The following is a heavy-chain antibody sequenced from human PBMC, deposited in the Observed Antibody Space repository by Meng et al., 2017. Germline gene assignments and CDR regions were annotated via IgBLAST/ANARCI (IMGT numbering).Heavy chain of an antibody. J-gene: IGHJ4*02. V-gene: IGHV3-30*01. D-gene: IGHD6-13*01. CDR1: GFTFSIYA. CDR2: ISYDGSNK. CDR3: AREPGYSGSWTDIDD. Sequence: GGSLRLSCAASGFTFSIYAMHWVRQAPGKGLEWVAVISYDGSNKFYADSVKGRFTISRDNSKNTLYLQMNSLRGEDTAVYHCAREPGYSGSWTDIDDWGQGTLVTVSS.